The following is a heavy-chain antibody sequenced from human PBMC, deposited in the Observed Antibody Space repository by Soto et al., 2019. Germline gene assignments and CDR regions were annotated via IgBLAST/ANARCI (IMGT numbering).Heavy chain of an antibody. CDR3: ASYQQQPLHDY. Sequence: EVQLLESGGGLVQPGGSLRLSCAASGFIFSSYAMIWVRQAPGKGLEWVSVIGGSGGNIYYADSVKGRFTISRDNSKNTLYLQMNSLRAEDTALNYCASYQQQPLHDYWGQGTLVTVSS. CDR1: GFIFSSYA. J-gene: IGHJ4*02. D-gene: IGHD6-13*01. CDR2: IGGSGGNI. V-gene: IGHV3-23*01.